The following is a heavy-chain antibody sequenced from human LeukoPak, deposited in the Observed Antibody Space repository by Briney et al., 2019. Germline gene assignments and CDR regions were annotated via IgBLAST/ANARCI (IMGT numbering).Heavy chain of an antibody. Sequence: SETLSLTCTVSGRSISNYYWSSIRQPPGKGLECVGYVYYSGNPDYNPSLKSRVTISIDTSKNQFSLKLSAVTAADTAVYYCARDQYSGRFDYWGQGTLVTVSS. V-gene: IGHV4-59*01. CDR3: ARDQYSGRFDY. CDR1: GRSISNYY. D-gene: IGHD1-26*01. CDR2: VYYSGNP. J-gene: IGHJ4*02.